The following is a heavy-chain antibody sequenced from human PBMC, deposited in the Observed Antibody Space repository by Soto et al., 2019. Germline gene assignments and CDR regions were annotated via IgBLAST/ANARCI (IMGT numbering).Heavy chain of an antibody. J-gene: IGHJ4*02. CDR2: MNPSSGHA. CDR1: GYTFSSYD. V-gene: IGHV1-8*01. Sequence: QVQLVQSGAEVKKPGASVKVSCKASGYTFSSYDINWVRQATGQGLEWMGWMNPSSGHAGYAQKLQGRVTMTRDTAISTDYMGLSSLKSENTAVYFCARARAVKLVRGWCQGTLVSVSS. D-gene: IGHD3-10*01. CDR3: ARARAVKLVRG.